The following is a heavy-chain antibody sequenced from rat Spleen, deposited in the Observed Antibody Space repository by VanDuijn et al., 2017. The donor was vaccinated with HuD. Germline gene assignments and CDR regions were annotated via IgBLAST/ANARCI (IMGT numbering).Heavy chain of an antibody. CDR3: AWERYNLFDY. J-gene: IGHJ2*01. CDR1: EYSISSSYR. CDR2: INSAGST. Sequence: EVQLQESGPGLVKPSQSLSLTCSVTEYSISSSYRWNWIRKFPGNKLEWMGYINSAGSTNYNPSLKSRISITRDTSKNQFFLQVNSVTTEDTATYCCAWERYNLFDYWGQGVMVTVSS. D-gene: IGHD1-5*01. V-gene: IGHV3-3*01.